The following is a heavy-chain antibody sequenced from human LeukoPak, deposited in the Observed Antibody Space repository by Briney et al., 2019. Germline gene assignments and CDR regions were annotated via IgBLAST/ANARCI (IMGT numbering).Heavy chain of an antibody. D-gene: IGHD3-10*01. Sequence: SETLSLTCTVSGGSIYSYYWSWIRQPPGRGLEWIGYIYYTGSTNYNPSLKSRVTISIDTSKNQFSLKLKSMTAADTAVYSCAGGFGATSIDYWGQGTLLTVSS. J-gene: IGHJ4*02. V-gene: IGHV4-59*01. CDR2: IYYTGST. CDR3: AGGFGATSIDY. CDR1: GGSIYSYY.